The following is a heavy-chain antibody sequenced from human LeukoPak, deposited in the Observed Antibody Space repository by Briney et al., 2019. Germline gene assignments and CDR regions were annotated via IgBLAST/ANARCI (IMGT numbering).Heavy chain of an antibody. CDR3: ARGKVTRDWYFDL. D-gene: IGHD4-17*01. CDR1: GGSFSDFH. CDR2: INHSGNT. V-gene: IGHV4-34*01. Sequence: SETLSLTCTVYGGSFSDFHWSWIRLPPGKGLEWIGEINHSGNTNYNPSLKSRVTISIDTSKNQISLKLSSVTAADTAVYYCARGKVTRDWYFDLWGRGTLVTVSS. J-gene: IGHJ2*01.